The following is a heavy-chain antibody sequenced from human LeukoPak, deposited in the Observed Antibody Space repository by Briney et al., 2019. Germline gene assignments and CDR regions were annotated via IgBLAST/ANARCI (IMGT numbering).Heavy chain of an antibody. V-gene: IGHV1-69*01. CDR3: ARGFHAYDYGDYAAPFGP. J-gene: IGHJ5*02. D-gene: IGHD4-17*01. Sequence: PIFGTANHAQKFQGRVTITADESTSTAYMELSSLRSEDTAVYYCARGFHAYDYGDYAAPFGPWGQGTLVTVSS. CDR2: PIFGTA.